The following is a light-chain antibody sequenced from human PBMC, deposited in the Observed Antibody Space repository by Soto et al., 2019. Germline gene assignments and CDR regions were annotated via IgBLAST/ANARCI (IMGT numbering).Light chain of an antibody. Sequence: IQLTQSPSSLSASVGDRVTITCRASPAIASFLAWYQQKPGTAPKLLIYDATTLQSGVPSRFCGSSSGTEYTLTIGCLQPEDFATDYCQQLNRSPWTCGQGTKVEI. V-gene: IGKV1-9*01. CDR3: QQLNRSPWT. CDR2: DAT. CDR1: PAIASF. J-gene: IGKJ1*01.